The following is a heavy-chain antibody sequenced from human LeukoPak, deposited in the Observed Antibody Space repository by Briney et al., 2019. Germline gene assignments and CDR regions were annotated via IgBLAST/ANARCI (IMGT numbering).Heavy chain of an antibody. V-gene: IGHV1-18*01. CDR2: ISAYNGNT. CDR3: ARDQTLGEFDP. J-gene: IGHJ5*02. D-gene: IGHD3-3*01. Sequence: GESLKISCKGSGYSFTSYDISWVRQAPGQGLEWMGWISAYNGNTNYAQKLQGRVTMTTDTSTSTAYMELSSLRSEDTAVYYCARDQTLGEFDPWGQGTLVTVSS. CDR1: GYSFTSYD.